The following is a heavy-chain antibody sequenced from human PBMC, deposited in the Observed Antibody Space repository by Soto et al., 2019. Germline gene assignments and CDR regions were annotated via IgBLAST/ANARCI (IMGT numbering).Heavy chain of an antibody. CDR2: IYYSGST. V-gene: IGHV4-31*11. CDR1: GGSISSGGYY. J-gene: IGHJ4*02. CDR3: ATARLLEWLSAIFDY. Sequence: SETLSLTCAVSGGSISSGGYYWSWIRQHPGKGLEWIGYIYYSGSTYYNPSLKSRVTISVDTSKNQFSLNLSSVTDADTAVYYCATARLLEWLSAIFDYWGQGTLVTVSS. D-gene: IGHD3-3*01.